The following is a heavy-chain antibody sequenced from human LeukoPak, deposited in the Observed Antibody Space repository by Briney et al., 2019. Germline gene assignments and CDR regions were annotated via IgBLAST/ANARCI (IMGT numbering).Heavy chain of an antibody. CDR2: INHSGST. CDR3: ARTNGFSDFDY. D-gene: IGHD5-24*01. V-gene: IGHV4-34*01. CDR1: GGSFSGYY. Sequence: PSETLSLTCAVYGGSFSGYYWSWIRQPPGKGLEWIGEINHSGSTNYNRSLKSRVNISVDTSKNQFSLKLSSVTAADTAVYYCARTNGFSDFDYWGQGTLVTVSS. J-gene: IGHJ4*02.